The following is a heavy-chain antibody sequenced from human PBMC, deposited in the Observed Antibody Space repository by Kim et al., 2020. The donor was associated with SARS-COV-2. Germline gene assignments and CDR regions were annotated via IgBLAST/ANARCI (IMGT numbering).Heavy chain of an antibody. D-gene: IGHD3-22*01. V-gene: IGHV3-7*03. Sequence: KNYADSVRGRFTISRDNAKNPLSLQINSLRAEDAATYYCASNGYWSLESWGQGTLVIVSA. CDR3: ASNGYWSLES. J-gene: IGHJ4*02. CDR2: K.